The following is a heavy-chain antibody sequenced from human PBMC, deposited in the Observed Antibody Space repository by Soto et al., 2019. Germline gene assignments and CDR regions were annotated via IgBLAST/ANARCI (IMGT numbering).Heavy chain of an antibody. CDR3: ARDCSGGSCYLGMDV. J-gene: IGHJ6*02. D-gene: IGHD2-15*01. CDR2: IYYSGST. V-gene: IGHV4-31*03. CDR1: GGSISSGGYY. Sequence: SETLSLTCTVSGGSISSGGYYWSWIRQHPGKGLEWIGYIYYSGSTYYNPSLKSRVTISVDTSKNQSSLKLSSVTAADTAVYYCARDCSGGSCYLGMDVWGQGTTVTVSS.